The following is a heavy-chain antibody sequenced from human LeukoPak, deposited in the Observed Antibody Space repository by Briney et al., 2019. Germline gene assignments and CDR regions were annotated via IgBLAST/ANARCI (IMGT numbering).Heavy chain of an antibody. CDR1: GYTLTELS. Sequence: ASVKVSCKVSGYTLTELSMHWVRQAPGKGLEWMGGFDPEDGETIYAQKFQGRVTMTEDTSTDTAYMELSSLRSEDTAVYYCAALYSSYYYYGMDVWGQGTTVTVSS. CDR2: FDPEDGET. J-gene: IGHJ6*02. CDR3: AALYSSYYYYGMDV. D-gene: IGHD6-6*01. V-gene: IGHV1-24*01.